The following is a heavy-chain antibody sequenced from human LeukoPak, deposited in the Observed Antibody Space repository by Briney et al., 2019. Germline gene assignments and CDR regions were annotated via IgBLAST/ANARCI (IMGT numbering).Heavy chain of an antibody. D-gene: IGHD2-2*01. CDR1: GFTFSSYA. Sequence: PGGSLRLSCAASGFTFSSYAMSWVRQAPGKGLEWVSAISGSSSSYIYYADSVKGRFTISRDNAKNSLYLQMNSLRAEDTAVYYCASMALVVVPAASPPNDYWGQGTLVTVSS. V-gene: IGHV3-21*01. CDR2: ISGSSSSYI. J-gene: IGHJ4*02. CDR3: ASMALVVVPAASPPNDY.